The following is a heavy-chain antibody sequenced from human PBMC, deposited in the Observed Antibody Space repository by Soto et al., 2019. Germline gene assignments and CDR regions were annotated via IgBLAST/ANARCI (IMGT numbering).Heavy chain of an antibody. Sequence: SQTLSLTCAISGDSVSSNSAAWNWIRQSPSRGLEWLGRTYYRSKWYNDYAVSVKSRITINPDTSKNQFSLQLNSVTPEDTAVYYCAKTAYNWNDVGDFDIWGQGTMVTVSS. CDR1: GDSVSSNSAA. CDR3: AKTAYNWNDVGDFDI. J-gene: IGHJ3*02. CDR2: TYYRSKWYN. V-gene: IGHV6-1*01. D-gene: IGHD1-20*01.